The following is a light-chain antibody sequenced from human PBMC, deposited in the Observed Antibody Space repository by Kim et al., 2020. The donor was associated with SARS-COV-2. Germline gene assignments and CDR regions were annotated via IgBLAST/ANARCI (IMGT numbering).Light chain of an antibody. CDR1: KLGDKY. Sequence: SYELTQPPSVSVSPGQTASITCSGDKLGDKYACWYQQKPGQSPVLVIYQDSKRPSGIPERFSGSNSGNTATLTISGTQAMDEADYYCQAWDSNTANWVFGGGTQLTVL. CDR2: QDS. CDR3: QAWDSNTANWV. V-gene: IGLV3-1*01. J-gene: IGLJ3*02.